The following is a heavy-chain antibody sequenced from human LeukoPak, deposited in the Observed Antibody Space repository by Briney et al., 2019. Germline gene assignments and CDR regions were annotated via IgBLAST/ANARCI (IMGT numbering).Heavy chain of an antibody. D-gene: IGHD6-19*01. V-gene: IGHV3-23*01. Sequence: GGSLRLSCAASGFTFSSYAMTWVRQAPGKGLEWVSSFSFNGESTYYADSAKGRFTISRDNSKNTLYLQMNSLRAEDTAVYYCARDLKAGPVNEESAFDIWGQGTMVTVSS. J-gene: IGHJ3*02. CDR1: GFTFSSYA. CDR3: ARDLKAGPVNEESAFDI. CDR2: FSFNGEST.